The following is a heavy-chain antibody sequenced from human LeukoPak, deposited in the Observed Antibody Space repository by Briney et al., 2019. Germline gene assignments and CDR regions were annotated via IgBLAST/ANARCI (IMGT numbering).Heavy chain of an antibody. J-gene: IGHJ5*02. CDR3: AREEDWFDP. Sequence: SETLSLTCTISGGSISSGSYHWSWIRQPAGKGLEWIGRIYTSGSTNYNPSLKSRVTISVDTSKNQFSLKLSSVTAADTAVYYCAREEDWFDPWGQGTLVTVS. CDR2: IYTSGST. D-gene: IGHD2-15*01. V-gene: IGHV4-61*02. CDR1: GGSISSGSYH.